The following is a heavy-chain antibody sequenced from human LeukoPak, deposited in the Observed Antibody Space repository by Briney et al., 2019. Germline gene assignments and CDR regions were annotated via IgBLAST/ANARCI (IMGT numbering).Heavy chain of an antibody. Sequence: PGGSLRLSCVGSGLIFDDYAIHWVRQAPGKGLEWVSGVTWNGDTIGYADSVRGRFTISRDNAKNSLFLQMKSLRVEDTALYYCTKGRSPHLVGATFGFDPWGQGTLVNVSP. V-gene: IGHV3-9*01. CDR3: TKGRSPHLVGATFGFDP. CDR1: GLIFDDYA. D-gene: IGHD1-26*01. J-gene: IGHJ5*02. CDR2: VTWNGDTI.